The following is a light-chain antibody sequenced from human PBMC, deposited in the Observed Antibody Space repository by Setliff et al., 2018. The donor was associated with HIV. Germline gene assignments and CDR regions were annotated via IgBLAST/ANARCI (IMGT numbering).Light chain of an antibody. V-gene: IGLV2-23*02. CDR1: TSDIGSYNR. CDR2: EVN. J-gene: IGLJ1*01. CDR3: CSYADSNIFVV. Sequence: QSALTQPPSVSGSPGQSIIISCTGTTSDIGSYNRVSWYQQRPGTAPKLIIYEVNKRPSGVSNRFSGSKSGTTASLAISGLQADDEADYYCCSYADSNIFVVFGTGTKVTVL.